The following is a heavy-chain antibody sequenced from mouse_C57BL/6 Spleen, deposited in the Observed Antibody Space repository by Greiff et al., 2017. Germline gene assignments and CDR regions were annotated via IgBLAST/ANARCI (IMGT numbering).Heavy chain of an antibody. Sequence: VKLMESGAELARPGASVKMSCKASGYTFTSYTLHWVKQRPGQGLEWIGYITPSSGYTKYNQKFKDKATLTADKSSSTAYMQLSSLTSEDSAVYYCARRGVVATDAMDYWGQGTSVTVSS. D-gene: IGHD1-1*01. J-gene: IGHJ4*01. CDR1: GYTFTSYT. CDR2: ITPSSGYT. V-gene: IGHV1-4*01. CDR3: ARRGVVATDAMDY.